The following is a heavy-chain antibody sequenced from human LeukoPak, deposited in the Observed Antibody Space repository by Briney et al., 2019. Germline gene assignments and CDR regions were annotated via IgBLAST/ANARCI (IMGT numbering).Heavy chain of an antibody. CDR3: ARDQSTRFLQYYYMDV. J-gene: IGHJ6*03. CDR1: GFSFSSYS. Sequence: GGSLRLSCAASGFSFSSYSLNWVRQAPGRGLGWISSISSSGTYIYYADSVKGRFTISRDNAKNSLGLQMNSLRVEDTAVYYCARDQSTRFLQYYYMDVWGEGTTVTVS. CDR2: ISSSGTYI. V-gene: IGHV3-21*01. D-gene: IGHD2-2*01.